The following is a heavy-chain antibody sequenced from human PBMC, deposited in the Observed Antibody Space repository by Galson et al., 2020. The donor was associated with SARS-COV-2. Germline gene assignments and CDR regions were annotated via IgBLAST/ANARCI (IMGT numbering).Heavy chain of an antibody. D-gene: IGHD7-27*01. J-gene: IGHJ4*02. CDR3: ARDLFGLGPVGFDY. CDR2: IYHSGST. Sequence: SETLSLTCAVSDGSISSSNWWSWVRQPPGKGLEWIGEIYHSGSTNYNPSLKSRVTISVDKSKNQFSLKLSSVTAADTAVYYCARDLFGLGPVGFDYWGQGTLVTVSS. CDR1: DGSISSSNW. V-gene: IGHV4-4*02.